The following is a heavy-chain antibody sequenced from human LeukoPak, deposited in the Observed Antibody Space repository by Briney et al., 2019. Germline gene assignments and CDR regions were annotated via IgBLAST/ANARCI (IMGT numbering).Heavy chain of an antibody. CDR3: ARGLSVAAAAGGFNWFDP. CDR1: GGSFSGYY. J-gene: IGHJ5*02. Sequence: SETLSLTCAVYGGSFSGYYWSWIRQLPGKGLEWIGEINHSGSTNYNPSLKSRVTISVDTSKNQFSLKLSSVTAADTAAYYCARGLSVAAAAGGFNWFDPWGQGTLVTVSS. CDR2: INHSGST. V-gene: IGHV4-34*01. D-gene: IGHD6-13*01.